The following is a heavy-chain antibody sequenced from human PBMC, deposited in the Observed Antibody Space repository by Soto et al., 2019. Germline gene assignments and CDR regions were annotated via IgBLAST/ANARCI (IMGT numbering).Heavy chain of an antibody. CDR2: ISYDGSNK. CDR3: ARGDGAAAGGGMDV. J-gene: IGHJ6*02. Sequence: QVQLVESGGGVVQPGRSLRLSCAASGFTFSSYAMHWVRQAPGKGLEWVAGISYDGSNKYYADSVKGRFTISRDNSKNTLYLQMNSLRAEDTAVYYCARGDGAAAGGGMDVWGQGTTVTVSS. CDR1: GFTFSSYA. V-gene: IGHV3-30-3*01. D-gene: IGHD6-13*01.